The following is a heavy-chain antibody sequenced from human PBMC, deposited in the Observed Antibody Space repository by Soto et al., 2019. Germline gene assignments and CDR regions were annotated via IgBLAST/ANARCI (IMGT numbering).Heavy chain of an antibody. D-gene: IGHD5-12*01. CDR3: VRVVALPGYPGN. CDR1: GGTFSSYA. Sequence: QVQLVQSGAEVRQPASSVKVSCKTSGGTFSSYAISWVRQAPGQGLEWMGGIVPIVDTSTYAQKFQGRVTITADEATSTVYMELSSLRSDDTAVYYCVRVVALPGYPGNWGQGTLVTVSS. CDR2: IVPIVDTS. J-gene: IGHJ4*02. V-gene: IGHV1-69*12.